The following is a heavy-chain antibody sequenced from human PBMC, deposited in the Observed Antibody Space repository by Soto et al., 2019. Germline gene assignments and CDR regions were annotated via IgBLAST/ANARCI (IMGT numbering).Heavy chain of an antibody. D-gene: IGHD3-10*01. CDR2: IHYSGSA. CDR3: ARQGSGSTFWFDP. J-gene: IGHJ5*02. CDR1: GGSIRGSYYY. Sequence: QVQLQESGPGPVKPSETLSLNCSVSGGSIRGSYYYWGWIRQTPGKGPEWIGSIHYSGSANYNPSLNSRATISLDTSTNQFSLKLKSVTAADTAVYYCARQGSGSTFWFDPWGQGTQVIVSS. V-gene: IGHV4-39*01.